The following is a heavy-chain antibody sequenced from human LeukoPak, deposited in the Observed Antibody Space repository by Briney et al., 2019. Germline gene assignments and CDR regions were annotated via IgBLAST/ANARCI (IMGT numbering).Heavy chain of an antibody. Sequence: ASVKVSCKASGYTFTGYYMHWVRQAPGQGLEWMGRINPNSGGTNYAQKFQGRVTMTRDTSISTAYMELSRLRSDDTAVYYCARGGDDILTGYYWNYYMDVWGKGTTVTVSS. CDR2: INPNSGGT. J-gene: IGHJ6*03. D-gene: IGHD3-9*01. V-gene: IGHV1-2*06. CDR3: ARGGDDILTGYYWNYYMDV. CDR1: GYTFTGYY.